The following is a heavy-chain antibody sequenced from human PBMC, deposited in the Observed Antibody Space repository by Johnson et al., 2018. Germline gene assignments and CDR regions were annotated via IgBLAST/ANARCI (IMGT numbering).Heavy chain of an antibody. CDR2: LSHSGKNE. V-gene: IGHV3-30*18. D-gene: IGHD2/OR15-2a*01. CDR3: AKEKSNNYYDYMDV. J-gene: IGHJ6*03. Sequence: QVQLVESGGGVVQPGRSLRLSCAASGFTFSTYGMHWVRQAPGKGLELVAFLSHSGKNEFYADSVKGRFTISRDNSNNTLYLQMDNLGFEDTAIYYCAKEKSNNYYDYMDVGGKWTTVTGSS. CDR1: GFTFSTYG.